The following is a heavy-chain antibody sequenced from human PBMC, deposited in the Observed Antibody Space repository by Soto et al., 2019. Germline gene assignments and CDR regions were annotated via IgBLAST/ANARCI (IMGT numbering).Heavy chain of an antibody. CDR1: GGSFSGYY. D-gene: IGHD1-20*01. CDR2: INHSGST. J-gene: IGHJ6*03. Sequence: SETLSLTCAVYGGSFSGYYWSWIRQPPGKGLEWIGEINHSGSTNYNPSLKSRVTISVDTSKNQFSLKLSSVTAADTAVYYCARDARISRDYYYYMDVWGKGTTVTVS. V-gene: IGHV4-34*01. CDR3: ARDARISRDYYYYMDV.